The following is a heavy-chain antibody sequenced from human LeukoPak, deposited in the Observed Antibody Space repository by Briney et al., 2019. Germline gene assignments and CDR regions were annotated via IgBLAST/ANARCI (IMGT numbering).Heavy chain of an antibody. CDR1: GYTFTTYG. CDR3: ARYCNSGNCYSDS. D-gene: IGHD2/OR15-2a*01. V-gene: IGHV1-18*01. CDR2: INTYNGNA. J-gene: IGHJ4*02. Sequence: ASVKVSCKASGYTFTTYGISWVRQAPGQGLEWMGWINTYNGNANSAQKFQDRVTMTRDTSTSTAYMDLRRLRSDDTAVYYCARYCNSGNCYSDSWGQGTLVTVSS.